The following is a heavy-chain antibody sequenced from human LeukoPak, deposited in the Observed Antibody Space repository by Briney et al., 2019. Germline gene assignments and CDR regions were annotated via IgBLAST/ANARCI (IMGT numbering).Heavy chain of an antibody. CDR3: ARERGIRALYFDN. CDR2: TSSDGDK. CDR1: GFTFISYT. V-gene: IGHV3-30*04. Sequence: GGSLRLSCAASGFTFISYTMHWVRQAPGKGLEWVALTSSDGDKYFADSVQGRFTISRDNSRNTVYLQLGSLRPDDTAAYYCARERGIRALYFDNWGQGTLVTVSS. D-gene: IGHD3-16*01. J-gene: IGHJ4*02.